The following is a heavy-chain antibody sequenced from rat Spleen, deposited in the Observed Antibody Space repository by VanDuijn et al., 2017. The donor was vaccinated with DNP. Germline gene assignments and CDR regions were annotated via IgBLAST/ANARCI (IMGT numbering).Heavy chain of an antibody. D-gene: IGHD1-4*01. Sequence: EVQLVESGGGLVQPGGSLKLSCAASGFTFSDYNMAWVRQAPKKGLEWVATISYDGSSTYPGDSVKGRFTISRDNAESTLYLQMKSLRSEDSATYYCARGNYPGINTFDYWGQGVKVTVSS. CDR1: GFTFSDYN. CDR3: ARGNYPGINTFDY. J-gene: IGHJ2*01. V-gene: IGHV5-22*01. CDR2: ISYDGSST.